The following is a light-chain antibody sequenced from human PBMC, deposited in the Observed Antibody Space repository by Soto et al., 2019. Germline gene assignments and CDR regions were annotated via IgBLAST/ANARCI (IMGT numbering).Light chain of an antibody. J-gene: IGLJ2*01. Sequence: VLTQPPSASGTPGQRVTISCSGSSSNNESNYVYWYQQLPGTAPRLLIYRNNQRPSGVPDRFSGSKSGTSASLAISALRSEDEADYYCTVWDDSLRGRLFGGGTKLTVL. CDR1: SSNNESNY. V-gene: IGLV1-47*01. CDR3: TVWDDSLRGRL. CDR2: RNN.